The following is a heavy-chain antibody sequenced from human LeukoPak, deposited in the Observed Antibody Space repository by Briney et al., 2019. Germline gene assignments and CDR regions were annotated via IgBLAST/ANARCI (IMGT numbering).Heavy chain of an antibody. V-gene: IGHV5-51*01. CDR1: GYSFTSYW. CDR2: IYPGDSDT. J-gene: IGHJ3*02. CDR3: ASSRITIFGVVIVGAFDI. D-gene: IGHD3-3*01. Sequence: GESLKISCKVSGYSFTSYWIGWVRQMPGKGLEWMGIIYPGDSDTRYSPSFQGQVTISADKSISTAYLQWSSLKASDTAMYYCASSRITIFGVVIVGAFDIWGQGTMVTVSS.